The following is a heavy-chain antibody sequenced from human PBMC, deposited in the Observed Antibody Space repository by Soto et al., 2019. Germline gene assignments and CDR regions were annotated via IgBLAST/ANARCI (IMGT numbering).Heavy chain of an antibody. CDR3: ARDLGYCSSTSCYKGPNWFDP. Sequence: SVKVSCKASGGTFSSYTISWVRQAPGQGLEWMGRIIPILGIANYAQKFQGRVTITADKSTGTAYMELSSLRSEDTAVYYCARDLGYCSSTSCYKGPNWFDPWGQGTLVTVSS. CDR1: GGTFSSYT. CDR2: IIPILGIA. J-gene: IGHJ5*02. V-gene: IGHV1-69*04. D-gene: IGHD2-2*02.